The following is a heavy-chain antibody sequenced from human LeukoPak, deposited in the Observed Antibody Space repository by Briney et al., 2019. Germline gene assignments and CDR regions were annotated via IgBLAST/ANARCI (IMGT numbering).Heavy chain of an antibody. CDR3: AKDYSKTSYYGSGTYYRPNWFDP. J-gene: IGHJ5*02. V-gene: IGHV3-23*01. CDR2: ISGSCGST. Sequence: GGSLRLSCAASGFTFSSYAMSWVRNAPAQGLGLDSAISGSCGSTYYADSVKGRFTISRDNSKNTLYLQMNSLRPDDTAVYYCAKDYSKTSYYGSGTYYRPNWFDPWGEGTLATVSS. CDR1: GFTFSSYA. D-gene: IGHD3-10*01.